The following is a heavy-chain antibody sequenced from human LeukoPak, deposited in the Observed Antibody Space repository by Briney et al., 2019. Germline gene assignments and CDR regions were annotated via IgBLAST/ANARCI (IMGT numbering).Heavy chain of an antibody. CDR3: ARDSQPQYCSGGSCYSAFDI. V-gene: IGHV3-74*01. CDR1: GFTFSSYW. CDR2: INSDGSST. D-gene: IGHD2-15*01. J-gene: IGHJ3*02. Sequence: GGSLRLSCAASGFTFSSYWMHWVRQAPGKGLVWVSRINSDGSSTSYADSVKGRFTISRDNAKNTLYLQMNSLRAEDTAVYCCARDSQPQYCSGGSCYSAFDIWGQGTMVTVSS.